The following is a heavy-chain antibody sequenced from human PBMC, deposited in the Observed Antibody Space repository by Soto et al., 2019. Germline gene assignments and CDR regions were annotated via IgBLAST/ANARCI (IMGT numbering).Heavy chain of an antibody. D-gene: IGHD6-19*01. CDR1: GFTFSSYA. V-gene: IGHV3-23*01. CDR2: ISGSGGST. J-gene: IGHJ5*02. CDR3: AKDLCESGWYDRFDP. Sequence: GGSLRPSGAASGFTFSSYAMSWDRQAPGKGLEWVSAISGSGGSTYYADSVKGRFTISRDNSKNTLYLQMNSLRAEDTAVYYCAKDLCESGWYDRFDPWGQGTLVTVSS.